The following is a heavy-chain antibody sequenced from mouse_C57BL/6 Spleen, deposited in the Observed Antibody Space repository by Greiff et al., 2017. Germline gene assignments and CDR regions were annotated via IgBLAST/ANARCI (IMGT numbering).Heavy chain of an antibody. Sequence: EVQLQESGPGLVKPSQSLSLTCSVTGYSITSGYYWNWIRQVPGNKLEWMGYISYDGSNNYNPSLKNRISITRDTSKNQFFLKLNSVTTEDTATYYCARDLENYDAMDYWGQGTSVTVSS. CDR1: GYSITSGYY. V-gene: IGHV3-6*01. CDR3: ARDLENYDAMDY. CDR2: ISYDGSN. J-gene: IGHJ4*01.